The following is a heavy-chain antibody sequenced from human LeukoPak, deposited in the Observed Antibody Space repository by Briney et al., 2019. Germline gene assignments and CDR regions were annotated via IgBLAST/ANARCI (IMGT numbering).Heavy chain of an antibody. V-gene: IGHV4-59*01. CDR1: GGSISSYY. CDR3: ARESTRITIFGVVIPDAFDI. Sequence: SETLSLTCTVSGGSISSYYWSWIRQPPGKALEWIGYIYYSGSTNYNPSLKSRVTISVDTSKNQFSLKLSSVTAADTAVYYCARESTRITIFGVVIPDAFDIWGQGTMVTVSS. CDR2: IYYSGST. J-gene: IGHJ3*02. D-gene: IGHD3-3*01.